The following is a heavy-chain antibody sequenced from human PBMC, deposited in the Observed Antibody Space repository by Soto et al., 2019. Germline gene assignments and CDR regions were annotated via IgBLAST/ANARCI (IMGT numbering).Heavy chain of an antibody. V-gene: IGHV4-34*01. CDR3: ASAALPMIVVQY. Sequence: SETLSLTCAVYGGSFSGYYWSWIRQPPGKGLEWIGEINHSGSTNYNPSLKSRVTISVDTSKNQFSLKLSSVTAADTAVYYCASAALPMIVVQYWRQGTLATVSS. J-gene: IGHJ4*02. CDR2: INHSGST. CDR1: GGSFSGYY. D-gene: IGHD3-22*01.